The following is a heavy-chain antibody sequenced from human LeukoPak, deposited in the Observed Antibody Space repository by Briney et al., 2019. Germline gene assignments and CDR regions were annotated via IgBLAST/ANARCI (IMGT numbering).Heavy chain of an antibody. V-gene: IGHV1-8*01. CDR3: AKDLGYWSSTRCSGQFD. CDR2: MNPNSGNT. J-gene: IGHJ4*02. Sequence: ASVKVSCKASGYTFTSYDINWVRQATGQGLEWMGWMNPNSGNTGYAQKFQGRVTMTRNTSISTAYMELSSLRSEDTAVYSCAKDLGYWSSTRCSGQFDWGQGTLVTVSS. D-gene: IGHD2-2*01. CDR1: GYTFTSYD.